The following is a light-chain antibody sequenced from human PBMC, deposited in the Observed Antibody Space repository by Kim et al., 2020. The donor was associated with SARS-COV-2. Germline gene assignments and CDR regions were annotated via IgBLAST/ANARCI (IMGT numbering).Light chain of an antibody. CDR1: QSISTH. V-gene: IGKV1-39*01. CDR2: AAS. J-gene: IGKJ5*01. Sequence: SVGDSVTITWRASQSISTHVHWYQQKPGKAPELLIYAASTLQDGVPSRFIGDGSGTYFTLTISGLQPEDFATYYCQQTYTSFQITFGQGTRLEIK. CDR3: QQTYTSFQIT.